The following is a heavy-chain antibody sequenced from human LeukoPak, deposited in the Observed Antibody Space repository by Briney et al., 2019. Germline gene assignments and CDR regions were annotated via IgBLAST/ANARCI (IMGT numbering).Heavy chain of an antibody. CDR3: ARVDGKRFLGAFDI. V-gene: IGHV4-4*07. CDR2: IYTSGST. D-gene: IGHD3-3*01. Sequence: SETLSLTCTVSGGSISSYYWSWIRQPAGRGLEWIGRIYTSGSTNYNPSLKSRVTMSVDTSKNQFSLKLSSVTAADTAVYYCARVDGKRFLGAFDIWGQGTMVTVSS. CDR1: GGSISSYY. J-gene: IGHJ3*02.